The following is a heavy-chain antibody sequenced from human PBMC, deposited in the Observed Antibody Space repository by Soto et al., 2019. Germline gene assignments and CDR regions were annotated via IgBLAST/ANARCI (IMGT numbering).Heavy chain of an antibody. V-gene: IGHV1-69*02. Sequence: QVQLVQSGAEVKKPGSSVKVSCKASGGTFSSYTISWVLQAPGQGLEWMGRIIPILGIANYAQKFQGRVTITADKSTSTAYMELSSLRSEDTAVYYCARVFYGSGSYRFDLWGRGTLVTVS. D-gene: IGHD3-10*01. CDR1: GGTFSSYT. J-gene: IGHJ2*01. CDR2: IIPILGIA. CDR3: ARVFYGSGSYRFDL.